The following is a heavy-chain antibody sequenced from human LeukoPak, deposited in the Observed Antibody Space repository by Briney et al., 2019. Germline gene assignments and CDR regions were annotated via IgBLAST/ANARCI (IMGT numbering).Heavy chain of an antibody. J-gene: IGHJ4*02. D-gene: IGHD2-15*01. CDR1: GFTFSSYS. CDR3: ASGPYCSGGSCYPTGY. V-gene: IGHV3-21*01. CDR2: ISSSSSYI. Sequence: RGSLRLSCAASGFTFSSYSMNWVRQAPGKGLEWVSSISSSSSYIYYADSVKGRFTISRDNAKNSLYLQMNSLRAEDTAVYYCASGPYCSGGSCYPTGYWGQGTLVTVSS.